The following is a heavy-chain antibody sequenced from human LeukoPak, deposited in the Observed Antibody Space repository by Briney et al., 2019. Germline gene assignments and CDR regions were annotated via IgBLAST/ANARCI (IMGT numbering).Heavy chain of an antibody. J-gene: IGHJ3*02. D-gene: IGHD2-15*01. CDR2: ISGYNGNT. Sequence: ASVKVSCKASGYTFTSYGISWVRQAPRQGLEWMGWISGYNGNTNYAQNLQGRVTMTTDTSTSTAYMELRSLRSDDTAVYYCARARVVAVRAFDIWGQGTMVTVSS. CDR1: GYTFTSYG. V-gene: IGHV1-18*01. CDR3: ARARVVAVRAFDI.